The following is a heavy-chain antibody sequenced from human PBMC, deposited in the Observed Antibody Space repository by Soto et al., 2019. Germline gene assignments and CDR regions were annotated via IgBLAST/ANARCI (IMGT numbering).Heavy chain of an antibody. V-gene: IGHV4-4*02. CDR1: GGSISISNW. CDR2: IYHSGST. J-gene: IGHJ5*02. Sequence: PSETLSLTCAVSGGSISISNWWSWFRQPPGKGLEWIGEIYHSGSTNYNPSLKSRVTISVDKSKNQFSLKLSSVTAADTAVYYCARDALLGSSWANWFDPWGQGTLVTVSS. CDR3: ARDALLGSSWANWFDP. D-gene: IGHD6-13*01.